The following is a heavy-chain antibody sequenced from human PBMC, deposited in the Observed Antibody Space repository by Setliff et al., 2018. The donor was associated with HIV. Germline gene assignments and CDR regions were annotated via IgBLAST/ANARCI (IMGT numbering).Heavy chain of an antibody. J-gene: IGHJ4*02. Sequence: RLSCAASGFTVSNNYMNWVRQAPGKGLEWVSVIYSGGSTYYADSVKGRFTISRDNSKNTLYLQMNSLRAEDTAVYYCARVGKDGYNYNYFDYWGQGTLVTVSS. CDR2: IYSGGST. D-gene: IGHD5-12*01. V-gene: IGHV3-53*01. CDR3: ARVGKDGYNYNYFDY. CDR1: GFTVSNNY.